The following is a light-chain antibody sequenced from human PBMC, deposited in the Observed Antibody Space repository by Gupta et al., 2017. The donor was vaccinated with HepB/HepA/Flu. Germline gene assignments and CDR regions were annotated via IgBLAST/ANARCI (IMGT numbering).Light chain of an antibody. V-gene: IGKV3-20*01. CDR1: QSVTY. CDR2: GVS. J-gene: IGKJ4*01. Sequence: DIVLTQSPGSLSLSPGERATISCGASQSVTYLAWYQQKPGQAPRLLIYGVSSRAAGIPDRFSGSGSGTDFTLTISRLEPEDFAVYYCQQYDSSISFGGGTKVEIK. CDR3: QQYDSSIS.